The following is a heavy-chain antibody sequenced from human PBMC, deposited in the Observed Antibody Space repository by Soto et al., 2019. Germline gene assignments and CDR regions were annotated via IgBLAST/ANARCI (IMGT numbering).Heavy chain of an antibody. CDR1: GFSLSTSVVG. V-gene: IGHV2-5*01. Sequence: SVPTLVNPTQTLTLTCTFSGFSLSTSVVGEGWIRQPPGKALEWLALIYWNDDKRYSPSLKSRLTITKDTSKNQVVLTMTNMYPVDTATYYFAHSHAEILTGPFDSCSRGTLVTSPQ. J-gene: IGHJ5*01. CDR2: IYWNDDK. D-gene: IGHD3-9*01. CDR3: AHSHAEILTGPFDS.